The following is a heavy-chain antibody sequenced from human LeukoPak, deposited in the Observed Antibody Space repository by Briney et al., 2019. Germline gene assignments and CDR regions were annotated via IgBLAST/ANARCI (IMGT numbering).Heavy chain of an antibody. D-gene: IGHD1-14*01. V-gene: IGHV1-8*01. CDR2: MNPSSGYT. CDR1: GYPFTTYN. J-gene: IGHJ2*01. CDR3: ARISDHNWYFDL. Sequence: ASVRVSCKASGYPFTTYNINWVRKATGQGLEWMGWMNPSSGYTGYSQKFQGRVTMTRNTSITTAYMELSSLRSEDTAVYYCARISDHNWYFDLWGRGTLVTVSS.